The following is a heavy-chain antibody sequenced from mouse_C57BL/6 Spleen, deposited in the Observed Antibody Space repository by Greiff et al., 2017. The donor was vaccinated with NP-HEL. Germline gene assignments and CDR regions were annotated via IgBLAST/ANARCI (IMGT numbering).Heavy chain of an antibody. CDR3: ARDFDV. V-gene: IGHV1-7*01. Sequence: VQLQQSGAELAKPGASVKLSCKASGYTFSSYWMHWVKQRPGQGLEWIGSINPITDYTKYNQMFKDKATLTADKSSSTAYMQLSSLTYEDSAVYYCARDFDVWGTGTTVTVSS. J-gene: IGHJ1*03. CDR2: INPITDYT. CDR1: GYTFSSYW.